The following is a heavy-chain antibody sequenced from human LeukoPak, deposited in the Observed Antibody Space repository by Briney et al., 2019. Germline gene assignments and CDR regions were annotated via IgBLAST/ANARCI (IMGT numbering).Heavy chain of an antibody. Sequence: ASVKVSCKTSGYTFTGCAVHWVRQAPGQRLEWMGWIHADSGNTRYLQKLQGRVTIARDTSASTIYMELSSLRFEDTAVYFCTIGLAGDWDAFDIWGLGTMVTVSS. CDR2: IHADSGNT. CDR3: TIGLAGDWDAFDI. J-gene: IGHJ3*02. V-gene: IGHV1-3*01. D-gene: IGHD6-19*01. CDR1: GYTFTGCA.